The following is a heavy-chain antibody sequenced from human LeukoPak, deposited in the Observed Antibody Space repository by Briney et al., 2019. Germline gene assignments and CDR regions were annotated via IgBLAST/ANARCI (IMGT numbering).Heavy chain of an antibody. J-gene: IGHJ4*02. D-gene: IGHD3-16*01. Sequence: SETLSLTCTVSGGAISSDTYYWSWTRQPAGKGLEWIGRIYTSGSTNYNPSLKSRVTISLDTSKNQFSLKLSSVTAVDTAVYYCARELGIWGQGTLVTVSS. V-gene: IGHV4-61*02. CDR3: ARELGI. CDR2: IYTSGST. CDR1: GGAISSDTYY.